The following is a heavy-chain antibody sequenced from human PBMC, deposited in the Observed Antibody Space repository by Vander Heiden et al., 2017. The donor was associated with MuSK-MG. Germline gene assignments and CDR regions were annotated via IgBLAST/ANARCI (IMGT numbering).Heavy chain of an antibody. J-gene: IGHJ4*02. CDR3: ATSAPAFDF. V-gene: IGHV4-39*01. Sequence: QLQLQESGPGLVRPSETLSLTCTVSGGSISGSRYYWGWIRQPPGKGLEWIGSIYYSGRTYYNPSLKSRVTISVDTSKNQFSLKMSSVTAADTTVYYCATSAPAFDFWGQGTLVTVSS. CDR2: IYYSGRT. CDR1: GGSISGSRYY. D-gene: IGHD6-13*01.